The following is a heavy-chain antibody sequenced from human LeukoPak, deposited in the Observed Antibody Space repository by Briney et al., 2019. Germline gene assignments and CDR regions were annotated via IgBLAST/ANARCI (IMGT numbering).Heavy chain of an antibody. CDR1: GFTFDDYG. Sequence: GGSLRLSCAASGFTFDDYGMSWVRQARGKGLEWVSYISSSGSTIYYADSVKGRFTISRDNSKNTLYLQMNSLRAEDTAVYYCAKDRTRVVTPTFDYWGQGTLVTVSS. D-gene: IGHD4-23*01. J-gene: IGHJ4*02. CDR3: AKDRTRVVTPTFDY. CDR2: ISSSGSTI. V-gene: IGHV3-48*01.